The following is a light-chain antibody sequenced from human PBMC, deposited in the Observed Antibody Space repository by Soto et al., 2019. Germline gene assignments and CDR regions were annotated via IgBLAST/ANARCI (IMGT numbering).Light chain of an antibody. J-gene: IGLJ1*01. CDR1: SSDVGGYNY. CDR2: EVS. CDR3: SSYAGSTGV. Sequence: QSALNQPPSASGSPGQSVTISCTGTSSDVGGYNYVSWYQQHPGKAPKLMIYEVSKRPSGVPDRFSGSKSGNTASLPVSGLQAEDEADNYCSSYAGSTGVFGTGTKVTVL. V-gene: IGLV2-8*01.